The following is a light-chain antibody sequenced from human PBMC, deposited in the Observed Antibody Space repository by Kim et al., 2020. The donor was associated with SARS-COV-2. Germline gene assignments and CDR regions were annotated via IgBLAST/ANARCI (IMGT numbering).Light chain of an antibody. J-gene: IGKJ2*01. CDR1: QSVLYSSNNKSY. Sequence: ATINCKSSQSVLYSSNNKSYLAWYQRKPGQPPKLLIYWASTRESGVPDRFSGSGSGTDFTLTISSLQAEDVAVYYCQQYYSTPPYTFGQGTKLEIK. CDR3: QQYYSTPPYT. CDR2: WAS. V-gene: IGKV4-1*01.